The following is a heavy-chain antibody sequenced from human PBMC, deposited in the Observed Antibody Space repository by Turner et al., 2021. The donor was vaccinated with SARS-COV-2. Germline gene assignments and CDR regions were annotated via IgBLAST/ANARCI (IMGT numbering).Heavy chain of an antibody. CDR3: ARVGEPLRNINDY. CDR2: MNPNSGNT. Sequence: QVQLVQSGAEVKKPGALVKVSCKASGYNFNNYDINWVRQATGQGLELMGWMNPNSGNTGYAQKFQGRVTMTRNTSISTVYMELSSLRSEDTAVYYCARVGEPLRNINDYWGQGTLVTVSS. CDR1: GYNFNNYD. J-gene: IGHJ4*02. V-gene: IGHV1-8*01. D-gene: IGHD2-21*02.